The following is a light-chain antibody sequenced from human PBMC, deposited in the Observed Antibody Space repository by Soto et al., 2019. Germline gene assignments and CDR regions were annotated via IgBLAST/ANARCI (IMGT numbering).Light chain of an antibody. CDR1: QGISSY. V-gene: IGKV1-9*01. J-gene: IGKJ3*01. CDR2: AAS. Sequence: DIQLTQSPSFLSASVGDRVTITCRASQGISSYLAWYQQKPGKAPKLLIYAASTLQSGVPSRFSGSGSGTAFTLTISSLHPEDFATYYCQHRDTFGPGTKVDIK. CDR3: QHRDT.